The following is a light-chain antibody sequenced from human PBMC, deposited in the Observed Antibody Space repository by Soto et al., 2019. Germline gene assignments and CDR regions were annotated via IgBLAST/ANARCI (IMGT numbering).Light chain of an antibody. CDR1: QSVSSY. J-gene: IGKJ5*01. Sequence: EIVLAQSPATLSLSSGARATHSCSASQSVSSYLAWHQQKPGQAPRLLIYDASNRATSIPARFSGSGSGTDFTLTISSLEPEDFAVYYCRQRSNWPPITFGQGTRLEMK. CDR2: DAS. V-gene: IGKV3-11*01. CDR3: RQRSNWPPIT.